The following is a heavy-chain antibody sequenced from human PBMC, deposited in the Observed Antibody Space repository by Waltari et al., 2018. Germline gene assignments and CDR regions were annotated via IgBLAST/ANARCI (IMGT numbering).Heavy chain of an antibody. D-gene: IGHD3-10*01. CDR3: ARAPMVQGPNEGYFQH. V-gene: IGHV4-31*03. J-gene: IGHJ1*01. CDR1: GGSISSGGYY. CDR2: IYYSGST. Sequence: QVQLQESGPGLVKPSQTLSLTCTVSGGSISSGGYYWSWIRQHPGKGLEWIGYIYYSGSTYYNPSLKSRVTISVDTSKNQFSLKLSSVTAADTAVYYCARAPMVQGPNEGYFQHWGQGTLVTVSS.